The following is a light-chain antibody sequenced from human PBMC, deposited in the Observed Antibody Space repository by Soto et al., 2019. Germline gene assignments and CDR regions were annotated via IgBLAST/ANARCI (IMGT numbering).Light chain of an antibody. CDR3: QQYSRYSAGT. V-gene: IGKV1-5*03. CDR2: EAS. CDR1: QSIDSW. J-gene: IGKJ1*01. Sequence: DIQMTQSPSTLCASVGDRVTITCRASQSIDSWLAWFQQKPGKTPNLLIYEASSLESGVPSRFSGSGSGTEFTLTISSLQPDDFATYYCQQYSRYSAGTFGQGTKVEIK.